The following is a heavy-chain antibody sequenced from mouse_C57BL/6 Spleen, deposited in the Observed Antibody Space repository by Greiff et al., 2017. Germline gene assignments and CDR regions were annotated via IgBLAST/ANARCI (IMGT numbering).Heavy chain of an antibody. CDR3: ARPLKLAWFAY. Sequence: EVKVVESGGGLVKPGGSLKLSCAASGFTFSDYGMHWVRQAPEKGLEWVAYISSGSSTIYYADTVKGRFTISRDNAKNTLFLQRTSLRSEDTALYYCARPLKLAWFAYWGQGTLVTVSA. J-gene: IGHJ3*01. CDR1: GFTFSDYG. CDR2: ISSGSSTI. V-gene: IGHV5-17*01. D-gene: IGHD4-1*01.